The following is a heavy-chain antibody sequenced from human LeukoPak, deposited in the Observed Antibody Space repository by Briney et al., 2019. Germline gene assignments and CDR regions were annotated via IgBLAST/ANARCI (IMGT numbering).Heavy chain of an antibody. CDR1: GFTFSSYT. J-gene: IGHJ3*02. CDR2: ITISSRYI. Sequence: PGGSLRLSCAASGFTFSSYTMNWVRQAPGKGLEWVSSITISSRYIYHADSVKGRFTISRDNAKNSLYLQMNSLRAEDTAVYYCARASTYGRLDDAFDIWGQGTMVTVSS. CDR3: ARASTYGRLDDAFDI. D-gene: IGHD1-26*01. V-gene: IGHV3-21*01.